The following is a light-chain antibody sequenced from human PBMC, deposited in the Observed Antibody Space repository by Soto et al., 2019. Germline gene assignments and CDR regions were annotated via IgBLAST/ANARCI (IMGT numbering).Light chain of an antibody. CDR3: QQRTDWPLT. J-gene: IGKJ4*01. CDR2: DAS. Sequence: EIVLTQSPATLSLSPGERATLSCRASQSVSSYLAWYQQKPGQAPRLLIYDASNRGTGIPARFSGSGSGTDFTLTISSLEPDDFAVYYCQQRTDWPLTFGGGTKVE. CDR1: QSVSSY. V-gene: IGKV3-11*01.